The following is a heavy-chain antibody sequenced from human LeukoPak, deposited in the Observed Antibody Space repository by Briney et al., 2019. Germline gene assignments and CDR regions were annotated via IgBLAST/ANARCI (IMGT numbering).Heavy chain of an antibody. D-gene: IGHD2-8*01. V-gene: IGHV3-7*03. CDR2: INHNGNVN. Sequence: GGSLRLSCAASGFTFSSYWMNWARQAPGKGLEWVASINHNGNVNYYVDSVKGRFTISRDNAKNSLYLQMSNLRAEDTAVYFCARERERYCTNGVCYSDPFDYWGQGTLVTVSS. CDR3: ARERERYCTNGVCYSDPFDY. CDR1: GFTFSSYW. J-gene: IGHJ4*02.